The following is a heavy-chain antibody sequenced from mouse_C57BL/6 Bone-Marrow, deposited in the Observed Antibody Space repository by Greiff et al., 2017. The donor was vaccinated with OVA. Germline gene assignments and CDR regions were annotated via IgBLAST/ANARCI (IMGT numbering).Heavy chain of an antibody. CDR2: IYPRSGNT. Sequence: VKLVESGAELARPGASVKLSCKASGYTFTSYGISWVKQRTGQGLEWIGEIYPRSGNTYYNEKFKGKATLTADKSSSTAYMELRSLTSEDSAVYFCARGDSWGQGTTLTVSS. V-gene: IGHV1-81*01. CDR1: GYTFTSYG. J-gene: IGHJ2*01. CDR3: ARGDS.